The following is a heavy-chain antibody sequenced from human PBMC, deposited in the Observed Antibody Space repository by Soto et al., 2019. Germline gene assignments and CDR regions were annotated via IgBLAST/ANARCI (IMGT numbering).Heavy chain of an antibody. CDR2: IGGRTSDI. V-gene: IGHV3-48*01. Sequence: GGALRLSCAVSGLDRGVDSVHWVRQAPGKGLEWVSYIGGRTSDISYADSVTGRFTVSKDNVKKSLSLQMNSLRAEDTGVYYCARGPGSYYFTRYWGQGALVTVSS. CDR3: ARGPGSYYFTRY. CDR1: GLDRGVDS. D-gene: IGHD3-10*01. J-gene: IGHJ4*02.